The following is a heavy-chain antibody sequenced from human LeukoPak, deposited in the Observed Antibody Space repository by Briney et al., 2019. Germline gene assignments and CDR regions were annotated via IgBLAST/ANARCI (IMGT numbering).Heavy chain of an antibody. CDR1: GYTFTGYY. J-gene: IGHJ6*02. CDR3: ARVLWFGDYYGMDV. V-gene: IGHV1-2*02. D-gene: IGHD3-10*01. CDR2: INPNSGGT. Sequence: ASVKVSCKASGYTFTGYYMHWVRQAPGQGLEWTGWINPNSGGTNYAQKFQGRVTMTRDTSISTAYMELSRLRSDDTAVYYCARVLWFGDYYGMDVWGQGTTVTVSS.